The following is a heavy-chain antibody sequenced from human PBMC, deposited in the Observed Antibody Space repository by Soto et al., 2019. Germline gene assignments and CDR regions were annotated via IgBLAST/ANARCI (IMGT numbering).Heavy chain of an antibody. D-gene: IGHD6-6*01. CDR3: AKVGLAARPDYYYYYGMDV. Sequence: LRLSCAASGFTFGSYGMHWVRQAPGKGLEWVSAISGSGGSTYYADSVKGRFTISRDNSKNTLYLQMNSLRAEDTAVYYCAKVGLAARPDYYYYYGMDVWGQGTTVTVSS. CDR2: ISGSGGST. V-gene: IGHV3-23*01. J-gene: IGHJ6*02. CDR1: GFTFGSYG.